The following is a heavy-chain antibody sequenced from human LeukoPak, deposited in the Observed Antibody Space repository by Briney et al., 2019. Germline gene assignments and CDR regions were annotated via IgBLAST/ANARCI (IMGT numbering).Heavy chain of an antibody. D-gene: IGHD3-16*01. J-gene: IGHJ3*02. CDR1: GFTFSSYE. CDR2: ISSSGSTI. CDR3: AREDPGLGDAFGI. Sequence: GGSLRLSCAASGFTFSSYEMNWVRQAPGKGLEWVSYISSSGSTIYYADSVKGRFTISRDNAKNSLYLQMNSLRAEDTAVYYCAREDPGLGDAFGIWGQGTMVTVSS. V-gene: IGHV3-48*03.